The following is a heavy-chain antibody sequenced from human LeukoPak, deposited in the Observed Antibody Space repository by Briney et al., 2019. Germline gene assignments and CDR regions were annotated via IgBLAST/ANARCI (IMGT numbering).Heavy chain of an antibody. J-gene: IGHJ4*02. CDR2: IYYSGST. D-gene: IGHD3-10*01. CDR1: GASISSGGYY. CDR3: ARAPSAHFGEHRYFDY. Sequence: SQTLSLTCTASGASISSGGYYWSWIRQHPGKGLEWIGYIYYSGSTYYNPSLKSRVTTSVDTSKNQFSLKLSSVTAADTAVYYCARAPSAHFGEHRYFDYWGQGTLVTVSS. V-gene: IGHV4-31*03.